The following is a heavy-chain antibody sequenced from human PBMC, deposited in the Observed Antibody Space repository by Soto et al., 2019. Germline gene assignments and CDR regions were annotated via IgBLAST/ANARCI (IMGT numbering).Heavy chain of an antibody. V-gene: IGHV4-61*01. CDR2: IYYSGST. CDR1: GGSVSSGSYY. D-gene: IGHD3-22*01. Sequence: PSETLSLTCTVSGGSVSSGSYYWSWIRQPPGKGLEWIGYIYYSGSTNYNPSLKSRVTISVDTSKNQFSLKLSSVTAADTAVYYCARVPYYYDSSGYRFDYWGQGTLVTVSS. J-gene: IGHJ4*02. CDR3: ARVPYYYDSSGYRFDY.